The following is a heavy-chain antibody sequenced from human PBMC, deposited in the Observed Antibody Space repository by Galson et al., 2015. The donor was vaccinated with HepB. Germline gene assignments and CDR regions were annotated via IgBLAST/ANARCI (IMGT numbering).Heavy chain of an antibody. V-gene: IGHV3-23*01. CDR3: ARGPPGGVAISETSSLDY. CDR2: INGRGTYT. CDR1: GFTLRSYA. Sequence: SLRLSCAASGFTLRSYAMNWVRQTPGKGLHWVSVINGRGTYTSYSDPVKGRFTISRDNSKNTLYLQMSSLRAEDTAVYYCARGPPGGVAISETSSLDYWGQGTLVTVSS. J-gene: IGHJ4*02. D-gene: IGHD3-16*01.